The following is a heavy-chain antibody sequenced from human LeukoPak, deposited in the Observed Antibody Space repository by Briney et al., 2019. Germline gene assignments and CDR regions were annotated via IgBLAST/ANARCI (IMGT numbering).Heavy chain of an antibody. CDR2: IYSAGST. J-gene: IGHJ4*02. CDR1: GFTVSSNS. Sequence: GGSLRLSCTVSGFTVSSNSMGWVRQAPGKGLEWVSFIYSAGSTHYSDSVKGRFTISIDNSKNSLYLQMKSLRAEDTALYYCARRGYHDYSGFDYWGQGTLVTVSS. D-gene: IGHD1-26*01. CDR3: ARRGYHDYSGFDY. V-gene: IGHV3-53*01.